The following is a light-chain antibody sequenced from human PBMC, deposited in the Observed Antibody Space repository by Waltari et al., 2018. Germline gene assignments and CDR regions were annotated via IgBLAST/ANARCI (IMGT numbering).Light chain of an antibody. CDR2: DAS. Sequence: EVVLAQSPATLSLSPGETATLSCRASQSVSTSLAWYQQKPGQAPRLLIYDASNRATGIPPRFSGSGSGTDFTLTISSLEPEDFAVYYCQHRNNGPPWTFGQGTKVDIK. J-gene: IGKJ1*01. CDR1: QSVSTS. V-gene: IGKV3-11*01. CDR3: QHRNNGPPWT.